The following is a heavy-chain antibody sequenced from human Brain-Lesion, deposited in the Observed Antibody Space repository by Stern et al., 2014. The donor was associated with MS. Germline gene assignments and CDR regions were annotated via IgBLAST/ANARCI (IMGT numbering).Heavy chain of an antibody. J-gene: IGHJ4*02. Sequence: VQLVQSGPGLVKPSQTLPLPCTVSGGSINSGGYYWSWIRPYPGKGLEWIGYLYYPGSAYYDPSLKSRLSMSIDTSKNQFSLNLNSVTAADTAVYYCARGARYSDSSGYYFYFDYWGQGTLVTVSS. CDR2: LYYPGSA. V-gene: IGHV4-31*03. CDR1: GGSINSGGYY. D-gene: IGHD3-22*01. CDR3: ARGARYSDSSGYYFYFDY.